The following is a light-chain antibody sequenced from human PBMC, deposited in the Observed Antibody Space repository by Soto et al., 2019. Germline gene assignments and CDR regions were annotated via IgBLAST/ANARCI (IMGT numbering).Light chain of an antibody. Sequence: EIVLTQSPGTLSLSPGERATLSCRASQSVSSSYLAWHQQKPGQAPRLLIYDASSRATGIPDRFSGSGSGTDFTLTISRLEPEDFAVYYCQQYCSSPYTFGQGTKLEIK. CDR2: DAS. CDR3: QQYCSSPYT. J-gene: IGKJ2*01. CDR1: QSVSSSY. V-gene: IGKV3-20*01.